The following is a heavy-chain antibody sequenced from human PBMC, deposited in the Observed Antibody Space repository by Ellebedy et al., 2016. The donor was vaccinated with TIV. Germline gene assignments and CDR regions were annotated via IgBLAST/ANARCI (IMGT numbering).Heavy chain of an antibody. D-gene: IGHD6-6*01. CDR3: ARRRYSSSSWIDY. V-gene: IGHV4-34*01. CDR1: GGSISSYY. CDR2: INHSGST. Sequence: SETLSLTXTVSGGSISSYYWSWIRQPPGKGLEWIGEINHSGSTNYNPSLKSRVTISVDTSKNQFSLKLSSVTAADTAVYYCARRRYSSSSWIDYWGQGTLVTVSS. J-gene: IGHJ4*02.